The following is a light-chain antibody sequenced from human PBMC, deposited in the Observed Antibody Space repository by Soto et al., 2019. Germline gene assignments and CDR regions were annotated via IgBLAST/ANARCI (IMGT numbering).Light chain of an antibody. CDR2: EVT. Sequence: QSALTQPASVSGSPGQSITISCAGTRDDIGANDYVSWYQQHPGNAPKLLVYEVTNRPSGVSDRFSGSKSGNTASLTISGLQAEDEADYYCNSYTNSSAVVFGGGT. V-gene: IGLV2-14*01. J-gene: IGLJ2*01. CDR1: RDDIGANDY. CDR3: NSYTNSSAVV.